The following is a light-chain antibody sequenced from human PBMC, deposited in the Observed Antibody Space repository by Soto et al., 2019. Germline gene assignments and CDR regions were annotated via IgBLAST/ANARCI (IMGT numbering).Light chain of an antibody. J-gene: IGKJ1*01. V-gene: IGKV1-5*01. CDR2: DAS. CDR1: QIIGTN. CDR3: QQYNSYST. Sequence: DIQMTQSRSTLSGSVGDRVTISFRAGQIIGTNLNGYQQRPGKAPKLLIYDASSLESGVPSRFSGSGSGTEFTLTISSLQPDDFATYYCQQYNSYSTLGQGTKVDIK.